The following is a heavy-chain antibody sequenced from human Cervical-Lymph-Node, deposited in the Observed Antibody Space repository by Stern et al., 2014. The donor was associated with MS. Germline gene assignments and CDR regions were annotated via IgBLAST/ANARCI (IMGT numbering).Heavy chain of an antibody. J-gene: IGHJ4*02. Sequence: VQLVESGGGLVKPGESLRLSCKASGFTFSAYHMSWIRQAPGKGLEWISFIGSRGDIIYYADSVRGRFTISRDNAKNSLYLQLNSLRAEDTAVYYCVRADGSVDDYWGQGTLVTVSS. CDR3: VRADGSVDDY. CDR1: GFTFSAYH. CDR2: IGSRGDII. D-gene: IGHD3-10*01. V-gene: IGHV3-11*01.